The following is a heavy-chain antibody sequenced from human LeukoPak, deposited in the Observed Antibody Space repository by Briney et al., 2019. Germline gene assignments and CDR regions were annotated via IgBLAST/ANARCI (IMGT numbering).Heavy chain of an antibody. CDR3: ARCRGSTVTTKWFDY. J-gene: IGHJ4*02. CDR2: ITSSGDHI. D-gene: IGHD4-17*01. CDR1: GFSFSTYS. Sequence: PGGPLRLSCAGSGFSFSTYSMNWVRQAPGKGLEWVSSITSSGDHIYYADSVKGRFTISRDNAKNSLYLQMNSLRAEDTAVYYCARCRGSTVTTKWFDYWGQGTLVTVSS. V-gene: IGHV3-21*04.